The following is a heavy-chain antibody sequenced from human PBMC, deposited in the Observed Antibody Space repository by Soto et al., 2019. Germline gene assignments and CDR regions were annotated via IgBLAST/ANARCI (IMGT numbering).Heavy chain of an antibody. CDR2: IWYDGSSK. Sequence: PGGSLRLSCAASGFTFTNFGFHWVRQAPGKGLEWVAVIWYDGSSKDYADSVKGRFTISRDNSKDTLYLQMNSLRAEDTAVYYCAREYYYDSSGYGMDVWGKGTTVTVSS. CDR3: AREYYYDSSGYGMDV. D-gene: IGHD3-22*01. J-gene: IGHJ6*04. V-gene: IGHV3-33*01. CDR1: GFTFTNFG.